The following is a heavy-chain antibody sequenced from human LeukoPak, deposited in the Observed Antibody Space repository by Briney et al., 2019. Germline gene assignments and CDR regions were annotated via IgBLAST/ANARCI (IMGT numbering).Heavy chain of an antibody. CDR3: ARAGLRDCSSTSCPFDY. Sequence: HPSQTLSLTCTVSGGSISSGDSYWSWIRRPPGKGLEWIAYIYFSGSTYYNPSLKSRVTISLDTSKNPFSLKLSSVTAADTAVYYCARAGLRDCSSTSCPFDYWGQGTLVTVSS. CDR1: GGSISSGDSY. CDR2: IYFSGST. J-gene: IGHJ4*02. D-gene: IGHD2-2*01. V-gene: IGHV4-30-4*01.